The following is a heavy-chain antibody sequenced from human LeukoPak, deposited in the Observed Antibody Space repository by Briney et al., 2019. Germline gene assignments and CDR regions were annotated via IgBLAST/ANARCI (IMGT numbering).Heavy chain of an antibody. CDR1: GFTFSSYA. CDR2: ISYDGSNK. D-gene: IGHD3-9*01. V-gene: IGHV3-30-3*01. CDR3: VRDHDYDILTGYYTDY. J-gene: IGHJ4*02. Sequence: PGGSLRLSCAASGFTFSSYAVRWVRQAPGKGLEWVAVISYDGSNKFYADSVKGRFTISRDNSKNTLYLQMNSLRAEDTAVYYCVRDHDYDILTGYYTDYWGQGTPVTVSS.